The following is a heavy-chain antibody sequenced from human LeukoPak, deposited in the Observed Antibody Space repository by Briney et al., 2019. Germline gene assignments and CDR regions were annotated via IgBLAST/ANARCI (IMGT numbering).Heavy chain of an antibody. D-gene: IGHD5-24*01. CDR1: GFTFSSYA. CDR2: ISYDGSNK. Sequence: TGGSLRLSCAASGFTFSSYAMHWVRQAPGKGLEWVAVISYDGSNKYYADSVKGRFTISRDNSKNTLYLQMNSLRAEDTAVYYCAREGWRWLQCLFDYWGQGTLVTVSS. CDR3: AREGWRWLQCLFDY. J-gene: IGHJ4*02. V-gene: IGHV3-30-3*01.